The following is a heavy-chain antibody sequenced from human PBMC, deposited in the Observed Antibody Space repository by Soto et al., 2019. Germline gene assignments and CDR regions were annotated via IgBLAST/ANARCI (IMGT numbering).Heavy chain of an antibody. CDR3: ARDLYSSVPSTYYYYGMDV. J-gene: IGHJ6*02. CDR1: GYTFTSYA. D-gene: IGHD6-19*01. Sequence: GASVKVSCKASGYTFTSYAMHWVRQAPEQSLEWMGWINAGNGNTKYSQKFQGWVTMTRDTSISTAYMELSRLRSDDTAVYYCARDLYSSVPSTYYYYGMDVWGQGTTVTVSS. CDR2: INAGNGNT. V-gene: IGHV1-3*01.